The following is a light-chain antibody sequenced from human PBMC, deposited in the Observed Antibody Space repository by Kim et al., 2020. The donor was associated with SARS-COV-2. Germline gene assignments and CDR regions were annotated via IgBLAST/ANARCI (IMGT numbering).Light chain of an antibody. CDR3: SSHTTSSTYV. J-gene: IGLJ1*01. V-gene: IGLV2-14*04. CDR1: SLDVVYYNP. CDR2: DVS. Sequence: LPFTVPSTAPSLDVVYYNPVSWYQQHPATAPQLLIYDVSERASGLSNRFSGSQSGNTASLAISGLRAEDEADYYCSSHTTSSTYVFGLGTKVTVL.